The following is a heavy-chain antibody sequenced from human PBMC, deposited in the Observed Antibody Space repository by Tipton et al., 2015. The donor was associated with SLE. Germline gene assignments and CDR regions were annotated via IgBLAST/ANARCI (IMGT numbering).Heavy chain of an antibody. J-gene: IGHJ4*02. V-gene: IGHV4-59*11. CDR2: IYYRGGT. Sequence: LRLSCTVSNGSIGDHYWTWIRQPPGKGLEWIGYIYYRGGTGYNTSLKSRVTMSIDTSKNQFSLRLTSLTAADTAEYYCARVTYSCTGGSCFGFYFEYWGQGTLVTVSS. D-gene: IGHD2-15*01. CDR1: NGSIGDHY. CDR3: ARVTYSCTGGSCFGFYFEY.